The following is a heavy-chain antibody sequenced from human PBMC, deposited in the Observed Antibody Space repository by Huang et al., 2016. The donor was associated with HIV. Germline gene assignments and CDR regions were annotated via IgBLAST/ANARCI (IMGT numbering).Heavy chain of an antibody. J-gene: IGHJ5*02. CDR2: VYDSGTT. CDR3: VRDQGRRAVGGIDNWFDP. Sequence: QVRLQESGPGLVKPSETLSLSCTVSGDSVSSHYWGWIRHPPGKGLEWIGTVYDSGTTKYNPRLKSRITISVDTSKNGFSLNITSVSAADTAMYFCVRDQGRRAVGGIDNWFDPWGQGALVTVSS. D-gene: IGHD6-19*01. CDR1: GDSVSSHY. V-gene: IGHV4-59*02.